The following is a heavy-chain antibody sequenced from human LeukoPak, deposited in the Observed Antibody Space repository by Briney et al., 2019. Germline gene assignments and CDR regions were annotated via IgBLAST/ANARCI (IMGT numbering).Heavy chain of an antibody. CDR2: INPNSGGT. V-gene: IGHV1-2*06. CDR1: GYTFTGYY. Sequence: ASVKVSCKASGYTFTGYYMHWVRQAPGQGLEWMGRINPNSGGTNYAQKFQGRVTMTRDTSISTAHMELSRLRSDDTAVYYCASFGDYYDSSGQSSFDYWGQGTLVTVSS. CDR3: ASFGDYYDSSGQSSFDY. D-gene: IGHD3-22*01. J-gene: IGHJ4*02.